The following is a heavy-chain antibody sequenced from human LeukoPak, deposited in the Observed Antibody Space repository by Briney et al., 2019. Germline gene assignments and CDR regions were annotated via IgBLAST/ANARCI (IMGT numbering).Heavy chain of an antibody. CDR1: GGSISSYY. Sequence: SETLSLTCTVSGGSISSYYWSWIRQPPGKGLEWIGYIYYSGSTNYNPSLKSRVTISVDTSKNQFSLKLRSVTVADTAVYYCARGDYYDSSGYFDYWGQGTLVTVSS. CDR3: ARGDYYDSSGYFDY. J-gene: IGHJ4*02. D-gene: IGHD3-22*01. V-gene: IGHV4-59*01. CDR2: IYYSGST.